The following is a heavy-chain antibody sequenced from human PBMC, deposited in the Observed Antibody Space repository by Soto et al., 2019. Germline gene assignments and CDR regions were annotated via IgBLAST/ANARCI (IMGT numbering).Heavy chain of an antibody. Sequence: EVQLVESGGGVVRPGGSLRLSCAASGFTFDDYGMSWVRQAPGKELEWVPGINWNGGSTGYADSVKGRFTSSRDNAKNSLYLQMNSLRAEDTALYHCARDTLHCRGGSCAGYWYFALWGRGTLVTVSS. D-gene: IGHD2-15*01. J-gene: IGHJ2*01. CDR2: INWNGGST. V-gene: IGHV3-20*01. CDR3: ARDTLHCRGGSCAGYWYFAL. CDR1: GFTFDDYG.